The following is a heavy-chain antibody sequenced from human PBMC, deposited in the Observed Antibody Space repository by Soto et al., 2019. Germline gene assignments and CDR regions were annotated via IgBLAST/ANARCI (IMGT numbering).Heavy chain of an antibody. V-gene: IGHV3-15*01. D-gene: IGHD3-3*01. CDR1: GFTFSNAW. J-gene: IGHJ4*02. CDR2: IKSKTDGGTT. CDR3: TTEHDSWSGYYLY. Sequence: PGGSLRLSCAASGFTFSNAWMSWVRQAPGKGLEWVGRIKSKTDGGTTDYAAPVKGRFTISRDDSKNTLYLQMNSLKTEDTAVYYCTTEHDSWSGYYLYWGQGTLVTVSS.